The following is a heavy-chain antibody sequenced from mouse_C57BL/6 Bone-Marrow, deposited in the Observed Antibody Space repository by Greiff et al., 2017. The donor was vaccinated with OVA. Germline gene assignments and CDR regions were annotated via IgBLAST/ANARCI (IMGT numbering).Heavy chain of an antibody. CDR1: GYSFTSYY. CDR3: ARGHYCSSYGLAD. V-gene: IGHV1-66*01. J-gene: IGHJ3*01. Sequence: VKLMESGPELVKPGASVKISCKASGYSFTSYYIHWVQQRPGQGLEWIGWIYPGGGNSKYNAQFKGKATLTADTSPRTAYMTLSSITSEDSAVYYCARGHYCSSYGLADWGKGTLVTVSA. CDR2: IYPGGGNS. D-gene: IGHD1-1*01.